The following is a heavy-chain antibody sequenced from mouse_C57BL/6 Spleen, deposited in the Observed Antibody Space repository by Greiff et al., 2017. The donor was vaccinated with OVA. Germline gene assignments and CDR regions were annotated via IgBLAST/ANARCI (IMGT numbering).Heavy chain of an antibody. CDR1: GYTFTSYW. CDR3: ATIYYDYPYYAMDY. D-gene: IGHD2-4*01. J-gene: IGHJ4*01. V-gene: IGHV1-55*01. Sequence: QVQLQQPGAELVKPGASVKMSCKASGYTFTSYWITWVKQRPGQGLEWIGDIYPGSGSTNYNEKFKSKATLTVDTSSSTAYMQLSSLTSEDSAVYYCATIYYDYPYYAMDYWGQGTSVTVSS. CDR2: IYPGSGST.